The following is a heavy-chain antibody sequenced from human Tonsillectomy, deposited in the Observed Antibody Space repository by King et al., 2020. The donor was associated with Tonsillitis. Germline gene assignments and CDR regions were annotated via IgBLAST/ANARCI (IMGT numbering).Heavy chain of an antibody. CDR3: AKDLDCYDSSGYYYVSHDAFDI. J-gene: IGHJ3*02. Sequence: VQLVESGGGLVQPGGSLRLSCAASGYTFSSYAMSWVRQAPGKGLEWVSAISGSGGSTYYADSVKGRFTISRDNSKNTLYLQMNSLRAEDTAVYYCAKDLDCYDSSGYYYVSHDAFDIWGQGTMVTVSS. CDR1: GYTFSSYA. V-gene: IGHV3-23*04. CDR2: ISGSGGST. D-gene: IGHD3-22*01.